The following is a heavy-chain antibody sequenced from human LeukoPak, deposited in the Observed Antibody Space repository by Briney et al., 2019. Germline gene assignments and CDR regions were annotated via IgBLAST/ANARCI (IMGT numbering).Heavy chain of an antibody. J-gene: IGHJ4*02. V-gene: IGHV1-69*01. CDR1: GGTFSSYA. D-gene: IGHD4-17*01. CDR3: ARFPSYGDYRFFDY. CDR2: IIPIFGTA. Sequence: ASVKVSCKASGGTFSSYAISWVRQAPGQGLEWMGGIIPIFGTANYAQKFQGRVTITADESTSTAYMELSSLRSEDTAVYYCARFPSYGDYRFFDYWGQGTLVTVSS.